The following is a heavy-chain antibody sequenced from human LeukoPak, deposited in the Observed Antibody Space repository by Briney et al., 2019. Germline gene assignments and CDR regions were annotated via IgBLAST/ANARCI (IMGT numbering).Heavy chain of an antibody. CDR3: AGHSGGLGYDSSGYYSY. CDR1: GYSFTSYW. CDR2: IYPGDSDT. V-gene: IGHV5-51*01. J-gene: IGHJ4*02. D-gene: IGHD3-22*01. Sequence: GESLKISCKGSGYSFTSYWIGWVRQMPGKGLEWMGIIYPGDSDTRYSPSFQGQVTISADKSFSTAYLQWSSLKASDTAMYYCAGHSGGLGYDSSGYYSYWGQGTLVTVSS.